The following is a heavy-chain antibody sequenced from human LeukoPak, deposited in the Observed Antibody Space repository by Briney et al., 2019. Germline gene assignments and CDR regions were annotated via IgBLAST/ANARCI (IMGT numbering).Heavy chain of an antibody. CDR2: IYHSGGT. CDR3: ARIFCSGASCYSHDY. D-gene: IGHD2-15*01. V-gene: IGHV4-38-2*02. J-gene: IGHJ4*02. Sequence: PSETLSLTCTVSGYSISSGYSWGWIRQPPGKGLEWIRTIYHSGGTYYSPSLKSRVTISLDTSKNQFSLRLTSVTAADTAVYYCARIFCSGASCYSHDYWGQGTLVTVSS. CDR1: GYSISSGYS.